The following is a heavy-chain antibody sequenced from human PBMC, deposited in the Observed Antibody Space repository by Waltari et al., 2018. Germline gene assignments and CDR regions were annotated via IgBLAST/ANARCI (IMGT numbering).Heavy chain of an antibody. CDR2: INSDGSTT. D-gene: IGHD4-17*01. CDR3: AKDRGHYGDYPFDF. CDR1: GFTFSSYW. Sequence: EVQLVESGGGLVQPGGSLRLSCAASGFTFSSYWMHWVRQAPGKGLVWVSRINSDGSTTTYADSVRGRFTISRDNAKNTLYLQMNSLRAEDTAIYYCAKDRGHYGDYPFDFWGQGTLVTVSS. V-gene: IGHV3-74*01. J-gene: IGHJ4*02.